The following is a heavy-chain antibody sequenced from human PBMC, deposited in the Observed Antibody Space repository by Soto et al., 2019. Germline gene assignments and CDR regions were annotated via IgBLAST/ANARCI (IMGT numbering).Heavy chain of an antibody. CDR2: ISGSGGST. D-gene: IGHD3-22*01. Sequence: PGGSLRLSCAASGFTFSSYAMSWVRQAPGKGLEWVSAISGSGGSTYYADSVKGRFTISRDNSENTLYLQMNSLRAEDTAVYYCAKALYYDSSGYYHWGQGTLVTVSS. CDR1: GFTFSSYA. J-gene: IGHJ5*02. CDR3: AKALYYDSSGYYH. V-gene: IGHV3-23*01.